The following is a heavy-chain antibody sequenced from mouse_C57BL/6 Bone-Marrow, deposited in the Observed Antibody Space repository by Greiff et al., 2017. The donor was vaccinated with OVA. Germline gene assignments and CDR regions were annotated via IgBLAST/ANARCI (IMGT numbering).Heavy chain of an antibody. D-gene: IGHD1-1*01. J-gene: IGHJ1*03. CDR2: IWWDGDK. CDR1: GFSLSTFGMG. V-gene: IGHV8-8*01. Sequence: ESGPGILQPSQTLSLTCSFSGFSLSTFGMGVGWIRQPSGKGLEWLAHIWWDGDKYYNPALKSRLTISKDTSKNQVFLKIANVDTADTATYYCACLLLRYWYFDFWGTGTTVTVSS. CDR3: ACLLLRYWYFDF.